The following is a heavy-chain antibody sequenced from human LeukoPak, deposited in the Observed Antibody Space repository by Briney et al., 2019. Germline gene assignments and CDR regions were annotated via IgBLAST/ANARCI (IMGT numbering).Heavy chain of an antibody. V-gene: IGHV1-8*01. Sequence: ASVTVSCKASGYTFTSYDINWVRQATGQGLEWMGWMNPNSGNTGYAQKFQGRVTMTRNTSISTAYMELSSLRSEDTAVYYCARELYCSSTSCYAFGYWGQGTLVTVSS. CDR1: GYTFTSYD. D-gene: IGHD2-2*01. J-gene: IGHJ4*02. CDR3: ARELYCSSTSCYAFGY. CDR2: MNPNSGNT.